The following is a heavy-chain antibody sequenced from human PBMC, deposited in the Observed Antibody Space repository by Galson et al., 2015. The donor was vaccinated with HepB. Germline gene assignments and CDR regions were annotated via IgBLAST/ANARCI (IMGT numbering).Heavy chain of an antibody. D-gene: IGHD6-19*01. CDR3: ARDAVYSSGWYTWAFDI. CDR2: INPSGGST. V-gene: IGHV1-46*01. J-gene: IGHJ3*02. Sequence: SVKVSCKASGYTFTSYYMHWVRQAPGQGLEWMGIINPSGGSTGYAQKFQGRVTMTRDTSTSTVYMELSSLRSEDTAVYYCARDAVYSSGWYTWAFDIWGQGTMVTVSS. CDR1: GYTFTSYY.